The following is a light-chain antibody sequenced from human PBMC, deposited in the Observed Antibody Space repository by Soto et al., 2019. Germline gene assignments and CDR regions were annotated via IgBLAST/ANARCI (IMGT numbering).Light chain of an antibody. CDR3: QQYDNLPRT. Sequence: DIVMTQSPSSLSASVGDRVTITCQASQDISNYLNWYQQKPGKAPKLLIYDASNLETGVPSRFSGSGSGTDFTFTISSLQPEDIATYYCQQYDNLPRTFGGGTKVEIK. V-gene: IGKV1-33*01. J-gene: IGKJ4*01. CDR2: DAS. CDR1: QDISNY.